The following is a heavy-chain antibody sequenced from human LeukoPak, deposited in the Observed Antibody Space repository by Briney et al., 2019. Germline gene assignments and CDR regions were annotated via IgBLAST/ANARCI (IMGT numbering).Heavy chain of an antibody. CDR2: ISAYKGNT. D-gene: IGHD3-22*01. J-gene: IGHJ3*02. Sequence: GASVKVSCKASGYTFTNHGINWLRQAPGQGLEWMGWISAYKGNTKYAQKFQGRVTMTTDTSTSTAYMELRSLRSDDTAVYYCVREGPYNYDTSGYHTYDAFDIWGQGTMVTVSS. CDR3: VREGPYNYDTSGYHTYDAFDI. V-gene: IGHV1-18*01. CDR1: GYTFTNHG.